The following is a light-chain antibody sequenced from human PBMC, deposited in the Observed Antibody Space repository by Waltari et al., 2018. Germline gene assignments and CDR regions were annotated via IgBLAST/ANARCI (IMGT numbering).Light chain of an antibody. CDR2: EVS. V-gene: IGLV2-14*01. CDR3: SSYTTSSAPGV. J-gene: IGLJ1*01. CDR1: DSDVGAYDF. Sequence: QSALTQPAPVSGSPEQSITISCSGTDSDVGAYDFVSCYQQHPGKAPHLIIYEVSNRPSGISNRFSASKSGNTASLTISGLQAEDEADYYCSSYTTSSAPGVFGTGTRVTVL.